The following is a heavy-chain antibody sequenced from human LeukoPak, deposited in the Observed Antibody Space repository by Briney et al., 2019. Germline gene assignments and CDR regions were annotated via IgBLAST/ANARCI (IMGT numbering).Heavy chain of an antibody. Sequence: SETLSLTCTVSGGSISSYYWSWIRQPPGKGLEWIGYIYYSGSTNYNPSLKSRVTISVDTSRNQFSLKPSSVTAADTAVYYCARLIQQSDAFDIWGQGTMVTVSS. CDR1: GGSISSYY. CDR3: ARLIQQSDAFDI. D-gene: IGHD6-13*01. V-gene: IGHV4-59*08. CDR2: IYYSGST. J-gene: IGHJ3*02.